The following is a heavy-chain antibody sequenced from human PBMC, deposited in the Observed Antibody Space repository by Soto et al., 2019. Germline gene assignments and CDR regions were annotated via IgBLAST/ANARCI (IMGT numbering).Heavy chain of an antibody. CDR3: ATGGGSGPFDY. D-gene: IGHD6-19*01. Sequence: EVPLLESGGDLVQPGGSLRLSCAASGFTFSSYAMSWVRQAPGKGLEWVSAISRSGGSTYYVDSVKGRFTISRDNSKNTLYLQVNSLRAEDTAVYYCATGGGSGPFDYWGQGTLVTVSS. CDR1: GFTFSSYA. V-gene: IGHV3-23*01. CDR2: ISRSGGST. J-gene: IGHJ4*02.